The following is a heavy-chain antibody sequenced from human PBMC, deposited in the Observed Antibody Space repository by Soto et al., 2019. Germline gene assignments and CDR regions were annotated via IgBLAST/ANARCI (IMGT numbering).Heavy chain of an antibody. CDR3: GKAGGSELRYFDWPEVGV. D-gene: IGHD3-9*01. V-gene: IGHV3-30*18. J-gene: IGHJ4*02. Sequence: QVYLVESGGGVVQPGTSLRLSCTASGLSFFNYGFAWIRQAPGKGLEWVAVVTYDSSQKYYADSVKGRFTISRDNSKNTVYLQMDSLQHNDSAHYYCGKAGGSELRYFDWPEVGVWGQGTLVTVSS. CDR2: VTYDSSQK. CDR1: GLSFFNYG.